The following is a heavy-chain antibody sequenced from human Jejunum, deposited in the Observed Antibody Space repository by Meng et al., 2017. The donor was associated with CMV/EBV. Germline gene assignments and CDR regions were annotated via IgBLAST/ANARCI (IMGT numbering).Heavy chain of an antibody. Sequence: FTNSSNYGGGMGQSPGKGLEWIGSINYSGNAYYTPSLRSRVTISMDTSAKQFSLRLNSVTAADTAVYYCARGCYTTSCYRGSFDHWGQGKLVTVSS. D-gene: IGHD2-2*02. J-gene: IGHJ4*02. CDR3: ARGCYTTSCYRGSFDH. CDR2: INYSGNA. V-gene: IGHV4-39*07. CDR1: FTNSSNY.